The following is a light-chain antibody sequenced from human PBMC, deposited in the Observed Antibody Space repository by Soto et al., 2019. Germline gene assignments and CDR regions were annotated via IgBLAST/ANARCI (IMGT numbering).Light chain of an antibody. CDR2: EVF. V-gene: IGLV2-14*01. CDR1: SSDVGGSNY. CDR3: SSSAWTTAHVV. Sequence: QSALTQPASVSGSPGQSITLSCTGTSSDVGGSNYVSWYQHHPGQAPNLMIYEVFNRPSGVSNRFSGAKSGNTTSLTISGLEEEADGDDYCSSSAWTTAHVVFGGGTQVTVL. J-gene: IGLJ2*01.